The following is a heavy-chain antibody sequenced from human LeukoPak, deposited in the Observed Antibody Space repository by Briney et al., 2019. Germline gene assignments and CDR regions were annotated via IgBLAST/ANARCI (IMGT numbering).Heavy chain of an antibody. D-gene: IGHD5-12*01. Sequence: GGSLRLSCAASGFTFSDYYMSWIRQAPGKGLEWVSSISSSGSTIYSADSAKGRFTISRDNAKNSLYLRMNSLRAEDTAVYYCARDWSGYAPFDYWGQGTLVTVSS. CDR3: ARDWSGYAPFDY. J-gene: IGHJ4*02. CDR1: GFTFSDYY. V-gene: IGHV3-11*04. CDR2: ISSSGSTI.